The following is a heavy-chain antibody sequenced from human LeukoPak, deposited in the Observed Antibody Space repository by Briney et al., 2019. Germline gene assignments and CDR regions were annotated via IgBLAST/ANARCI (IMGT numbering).Heavy chain of an antibody. V-gene: IGHV1-2*02. CDR2: INPKSGDT. CDR1: GYTFTDSY. D-gene: IGHD4-23*01. J-gene: IGHJ3*01. Sequence: VASVKVSCKASGYTFTDSYMHWIRQAPGQGLEWMGWINPKSGDTHFAQKFQGTVTLTRDTSTTTAYLELSTLTSGDTAVYYCARSDDYGGIDGFDVWGQGTLVVVSS. CDR3: ARSDDYGGIDGFDV.